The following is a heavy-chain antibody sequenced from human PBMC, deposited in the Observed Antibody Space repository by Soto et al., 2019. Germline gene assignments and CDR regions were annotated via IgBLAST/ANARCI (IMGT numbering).Heavy chain of an antibody. Sequence: QVQLQESGPGLVKPSETLSLTCTVSGGSISSYYWSWIRQPPGKGLEWIGYIYYSGSTNYNPSLKRRVTISVDTSKNQFSLKLSSVTAADTAVFYCARSGYSYGYVGYLDYWGQGTLVTVSS. CDR2: IYYSGST. CDR3: ARSGYSYGYVGYLDY. J-gene: IGHJ4*02. V-gene: IGHV4-59*01. CDR1: GGSISSYY. D-gene: IGHD5-18*01.